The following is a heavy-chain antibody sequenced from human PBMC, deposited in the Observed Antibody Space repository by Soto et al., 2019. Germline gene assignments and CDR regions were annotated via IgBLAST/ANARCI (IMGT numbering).Heavy chain of an antibody. CDR3: ARTAAAGKYYYGVDV. D-gene: IGHD6-13*01. J-gene: IGHJ6*02. Sequence: GEFQKIPYKGSGCNFTSYWISWVRQMPGKGLEWMGIIYPGDSDTRYSPSFQGQVTISADKSISTAYLQWSSLKASDTAMYYCARTAAAGKYYYGVDVWGQGTTVTVSS. CDR2: IYPGDSDT. CDR1: GCNFTSYW. V-gene: IGHV5-51*01.